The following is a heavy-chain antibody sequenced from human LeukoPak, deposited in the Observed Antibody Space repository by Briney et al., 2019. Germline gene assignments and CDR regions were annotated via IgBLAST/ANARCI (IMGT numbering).Heavy chain of an antibody. D-gene: IGHD2-15*01. J-gene: IGHJ4*02. V-gene: IGHV3-23*01. CDR1: GGTFSSYA. Sequence: SCKASGGTFSSYAMSWVRQAPGKGLEWVSVISGSGVSTYYADSVKGRFTISRDNSKNTLYLQMNSLRAEDTAVYYCAKGLPSGNSFDYWGQGTLVTVSS. CDR3: AKGLPSGNSFDY. CDR2: ISGSGVST.